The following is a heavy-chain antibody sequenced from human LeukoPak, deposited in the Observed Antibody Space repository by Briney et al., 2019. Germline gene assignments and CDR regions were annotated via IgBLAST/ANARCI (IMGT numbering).Heavy chain of an antibody. J-gene: IGHJ4*02. CDR1: GFTFSSYA. CDR3: AKDRSGSYDHFDY. D-gene: IGHD1-26*01. Sequence: GGSLRLSCAASGFTFSSYAMHWVRQAPGKGLEWVAVISYDGSNKYYADSVKGRFTISRDNSKNTLYLQMNSLRGEDTAVYYCAKDRSGSYDHFDYWGQGTRVTVSS. CDR2: ISYDGSNK. V-gene: IGHV3-30-3*01.